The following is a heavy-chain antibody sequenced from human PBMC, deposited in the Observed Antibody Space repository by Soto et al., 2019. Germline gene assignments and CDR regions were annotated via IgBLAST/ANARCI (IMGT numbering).Heavy chain of an antibody. Sequence: QITLKESGPTLVKPTQTLTLTCTFSGFSLSTSGVGVGWIRQPQGKALEWLALIYWDDDKRYSPSLKSRLTITKDTSKNQVVLTMTNMDPVDTATYYCAPLYYYDSSGYYYGTAFDIWGQGTMVTVSS. CDR2: IYWDDDK. J-gene: IGHJ3*02. V-gene: IGHV2-5*02. CDR1: GFSLSTSGVG. CDR3: APLYYYDSSGYYYGTAFDI. D-gene: IGHD3-22*01.